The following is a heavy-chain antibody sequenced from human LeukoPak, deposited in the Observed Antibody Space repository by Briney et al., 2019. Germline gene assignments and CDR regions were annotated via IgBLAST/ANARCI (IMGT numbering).Heavy chain of an antibody. CDR2: IKQDGSEK. V-gene: IGHV3-7*01. CDR1: EFTFSDYW. D-gene: IGHD5-18*01. J-gene: IGHJ3*02. Sequence: GGSLRLSYAASEFTFSDYWMSWVRQAPGKGLEWVANIKQDGSEKYCVDSVKGRFTISRDNAENSLYLQMNSLRAEDTAVYYCARTTRGYSYGAAFDIWGQGTMVTVSS. CDR3: ARTTRGYSYGAAFDI.